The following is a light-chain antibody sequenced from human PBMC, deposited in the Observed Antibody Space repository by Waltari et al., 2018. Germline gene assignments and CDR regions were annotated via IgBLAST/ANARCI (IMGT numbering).Light chain of an antibody. Sequence: DILMTQSPSSLSPSAGDRVTITCRASQDIITYLSWYQQKPGKSPERLIYAASSLESGVPSRFSGTGSGTDFALTISSLRAEDSATYFCLQHNSLPYTFGQGTKVEIK. CDR1: QDIITY. J-gene: IGKJ2*01. CDR2: AAS. V-gene: IGKV1-17*01. CDR3: LQHNSLPYT.